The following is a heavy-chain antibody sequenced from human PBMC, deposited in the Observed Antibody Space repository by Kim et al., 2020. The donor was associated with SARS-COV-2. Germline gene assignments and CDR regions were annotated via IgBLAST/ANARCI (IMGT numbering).Heavy chain of an antibody. CDR1: GYTFTTYA. J-gene: IGHJ4*02. CDR3: AREGNSRCSLGFDN. Sequence: ASVKVSCKAFGYTFTTYALYWVRQAPGQSLEWLGWINAGNGNTRYSQNFQGRVIITRDTSASTVYVELSSLRSEDTAVYYCAREGNSRCSLGFDNWGLGTLVTVSS. CDR2: INAGNGNT. V-gene: IGHV1-3*01. D-gene: IGHD6-13*01.